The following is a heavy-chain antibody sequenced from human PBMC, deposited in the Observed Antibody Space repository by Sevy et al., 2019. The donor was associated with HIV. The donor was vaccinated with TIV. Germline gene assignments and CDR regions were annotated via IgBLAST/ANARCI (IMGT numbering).Heavy chain of an antibody. CDR1: GSISNYY. CDR2: IYSSGGT. J-gene: IGHJ4*02. V-gene: IGHV4-4*07. Sequence: SETLSLTCTVSGSISNYYWSWIRQPAGMGLEWIGRIYSSGGTNYNPSLSSRVTMSVDTSKNQFSLKLSSVTAADTAIYYGARHSPTSGHDYWGQGTLVTVSS. D-gene: IGHD2-15*01. CDR3: ARHSPTSGHDY.